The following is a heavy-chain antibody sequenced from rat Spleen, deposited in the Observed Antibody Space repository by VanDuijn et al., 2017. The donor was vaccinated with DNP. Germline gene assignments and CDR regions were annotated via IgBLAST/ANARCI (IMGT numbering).Heavy chain of an antibody. Sequence: EIQLQESGPGLVKPSQSLSLTCSVTGYTITSGYDWSWIRKFPGNKMEWMGYISYSGSTNYNPSLKSRISITRDTSKNQFFLQLNSVTTEDTATYYCARHYGSHGGYAMDAWGQGVMVTVSS. CDR1: GYTITSGY. D-gene: IGHD1-3*01. CDR2: ISYSGST. V-gene: IGHV3-4*01. CDR3: ARHYGSHGGYAMDA. J-gene: IGHJ2*01.